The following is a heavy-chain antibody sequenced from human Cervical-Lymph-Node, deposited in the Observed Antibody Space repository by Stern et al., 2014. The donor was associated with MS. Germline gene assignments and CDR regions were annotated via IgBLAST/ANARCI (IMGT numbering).Heavy chain of an antibody. D-gene: IGHD3-22*01. J-gene: IGHJ4*02. CDR2: IYPGDSDT. Sequence: VQLVESGAEVKKPGESLKISCKGSGYSFTSYWIGWVRQMPGKGLEWMGIIYPGDSDTRYSPSFQGQVTISADKSISTAYLQWSSLKASDTAMYYCARLPSYYYDSSGYLDYWGQGTLVTVSS. CDR1: GYSFTSYW. V-gene: IGHV5-51*01. CDR3: ARLPSYYYDSSGYLDY.